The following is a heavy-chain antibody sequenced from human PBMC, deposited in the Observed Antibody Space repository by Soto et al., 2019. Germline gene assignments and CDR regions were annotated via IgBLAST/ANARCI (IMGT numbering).Heavy chain of an antibody. CDR3: SRDTFRPYGS. Sequence: EVQLVESGGGLVQPGGSLRLSCAASGYTFSNYWMNWVRQAPGKGLVWVSRINTDGSSTGYADSVKGRFTFSTDNAKNAMYLHMRSLSGGDTAGYYCSRDTFRPYGSWGQGTLVPVSS. V-gene: IGHV3-74*01. CDR2: INTDGSST. CDR1: GYTFSNYW. J-gene: IGHJ5*02. D-gene: IGHD3-16*01.